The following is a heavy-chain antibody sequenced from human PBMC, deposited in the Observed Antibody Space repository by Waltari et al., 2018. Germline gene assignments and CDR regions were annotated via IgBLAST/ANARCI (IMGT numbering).Heavy chain of an antibody. Sequence: QLQLQESGSGLVKPSQTLSLTCAVSGGSISSGGYSRSWIRQPPGKGLEWIGYIYHSGSTYYNPSLKSRVTISVDRSKNQFSLKLSSVTAADTAVYYCARGQKLGGYYLDAFDIWGQGTMVTVSS. CDR3: ARGQKLGGYYLDAFDI. CDR1: GGSISSGGYS. V-gene: IGHV4-30-2*01. D-gene: IGHD3-22*01. J-gene: IGHJ3*02. CDR2: IYHSGST.